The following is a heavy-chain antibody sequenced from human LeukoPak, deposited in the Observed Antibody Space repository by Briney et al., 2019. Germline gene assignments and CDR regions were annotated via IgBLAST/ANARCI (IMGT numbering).Heavy chain of an antibody. Sequence: PGGSLRLSCAASGFNFTNYGMSWVRQAPGKGLEWVSAVSGGNNNTYYADSVKGRFTISRDKSKNTLYLQMNSLRAEDTAVYHCAKGASFLVAAATSFFDYWGQGTLVTVSS. CDR1: GFNFTNYG. CDR2: VSGGNNNT. V-gene: IGHV3-23*01. J-gene: IGHJ4*02. CDR3: AKGASFLVAAATSFFDY. D-gene: IGHD1-26*01.